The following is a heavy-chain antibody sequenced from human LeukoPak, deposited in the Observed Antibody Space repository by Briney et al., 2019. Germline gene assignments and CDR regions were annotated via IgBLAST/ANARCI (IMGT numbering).Heavy chain of an antibody. D-gene: IGHD2-2*01. CDR3: ARDWGYCSSTSCHVFDY. Sequence: PGGSLRLSCAASGFTVSSNYMSWVRQAPGKGLESVSVIYSDGGTYYADSVKGRFTISRDNSKNTLYLQMNSLRVEDTAVYYCARDWGYCSSTSCHVFDYWGQGTLVTVSS. CDR2: IYSDGGT. V-gene: IGHV3-53*01. CDR1: GFTVSSNY. J-gene: IGHJ4*02.